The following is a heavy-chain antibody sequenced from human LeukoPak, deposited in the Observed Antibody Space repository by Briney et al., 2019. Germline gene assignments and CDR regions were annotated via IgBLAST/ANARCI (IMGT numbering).Heavy chain of an antibody. CDR3: ARIHFYYYYYGMDV. CDR2: IKQDGSEK. CDR1: GFTFSSYW. Sequence: GGSLRLSCAASGFTFSSYWMSWGRQAPGKGLEWVANIKQDGSEKYYVDSVKGRFTISRDNAKNSLYLQMNSLRAEDTAVYYCARIHFYYYYYGMDVWGQGTTVTVSS. D-gene: IGHD5-18*01. J-gene: IGHJ6*01. V-gene: IGHV3-7*01.